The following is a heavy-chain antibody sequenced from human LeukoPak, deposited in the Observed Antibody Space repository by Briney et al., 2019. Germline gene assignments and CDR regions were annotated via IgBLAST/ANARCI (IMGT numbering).Heavy chain of an antibody. V-gene: IGHV1-18*01. Sequence: ASVKVSCKASGYTFTNFPIGWVRQAPGQGLEWMGWISAYNSYTKYAPSLQGRVTMTTDTSTSTAYMQLRSLRSDDTAMYYCARVGGNYEGLIDYWGQGTLVTVSS. CDR1: GYTFTNFP. J-gene: IGHJ4*02. CDR3: ARVGGNYEGLIDY. CDR2: ISAYNSYT. D-gene: IGHD1-26*01.